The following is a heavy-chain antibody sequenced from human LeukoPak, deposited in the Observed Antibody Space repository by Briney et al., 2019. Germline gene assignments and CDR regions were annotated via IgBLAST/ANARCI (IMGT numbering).Heavy chain of an antibody. CDR2: IYYSGST. Sequence: SSETLSLTCTVSGGSISSYYWSWIRHPPGKGLEGIGYIYYSGSTNYNPSLKSRVTISVDTSKNQFSLMLSSVTAADTAVYYCARSVLIAATPFFDYWGQGTLVTVSS. D-gene: IGHD2-15*01. J-gene: IGHJ4*02. CDR3: ARSVLIAATPFFDY. CDR1: GGSISSYY. V-gene: IGHV4-59*01.